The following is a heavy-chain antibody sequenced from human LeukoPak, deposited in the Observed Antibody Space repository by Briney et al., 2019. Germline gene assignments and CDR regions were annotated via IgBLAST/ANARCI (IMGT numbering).Heavy chain of an antibody. V-gene: IGHV3-30-3*01. CDR2: ISYDGSNK. J-gene: IGHJ4*02. CDR1: GFTFSSYA. CDR3: ARASIVVVPAATRGDPNFDY. Sequence: QSGGSLRLSCAASGFTFSSYAMHWVRQAPGKGLEWVAVISYDGSNKYYADSVKGRFTISRDNSKNTLYLQMNSLRAEDTAVYYCARASIVVVPAATRGDPNFDYWGQGTLVTVSS. D-gene: IGHD2-2*01.